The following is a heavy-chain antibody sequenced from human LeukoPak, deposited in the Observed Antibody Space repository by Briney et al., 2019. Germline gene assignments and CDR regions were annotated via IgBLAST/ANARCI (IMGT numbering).Heavy chain of an antibody. CDR3: AREGGGDCLEAFDI. J-gene: IGHJ3*02. Sequence: GGSLRLSCAASGFTFSSYEMNWVRQAPGKGLEWVSYISSSGSTIYYADSVKGRFTISRDNAKNSLYLQMNSLRAEDTAVYYCAREGGGDCLEAFDIWGQGTMVTVSS. V-gene: IGHV3-48*03. CDR2: ISSSGSTI. D-gene: IGHD2-21*02. CDR1: GFTFSSYE.